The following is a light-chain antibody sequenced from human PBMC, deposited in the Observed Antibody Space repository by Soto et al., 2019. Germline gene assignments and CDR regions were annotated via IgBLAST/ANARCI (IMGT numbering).Light chain of an antibody. CDR3: QLLGTSTWT. CDR2: GAS. Sequence: DIVLTQSPGTLSLSPGERATLSCRASQSASRIYLAWYQQKPGQAPRLLIYGASSRSTGIPDRFSGSGSGTDFTLTISRLDPEYSEVYYFQLLGTSTWTFGQGSKVEIK. J-gene: IGKJ1*01. V-gene: IGKV3-20*01. CDR1: QSASRIY.